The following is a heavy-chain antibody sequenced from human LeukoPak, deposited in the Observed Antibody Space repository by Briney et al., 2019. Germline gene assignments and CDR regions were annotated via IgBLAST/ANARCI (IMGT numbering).Heavy chain of an antibody. V-gene: IGHV3-23*01. Sequence: GGSLRLSCAASGFTFSNYNMNWVRQAPGKGLGWVSIISGDGGNTYYADSVKGRFTISRDNSKNTLYLQMNSLRAEDTAVYYCATDGVSSAWYGDFDYWGQGTLVTVSS. CDR1: GFTFSNYN. CDR3: ATDGVSSAWYGDFDY. D-gene: IGHD6-19*01. CDR2: ISGDGGNT. J-gene: IGHJ4*02.